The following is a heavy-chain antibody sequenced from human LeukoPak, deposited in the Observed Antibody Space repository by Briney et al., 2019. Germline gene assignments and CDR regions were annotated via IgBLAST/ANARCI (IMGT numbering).Heavy chain of an antibody. Sequence: GGSLRLSCAASGFTLSSYAMSWVRQAPGKGLEWVSTIGGNGGSTYSAHSVKGRFTISRDNAKNSLFLQMNSLRADDTAIYYCVRDQGAFDMWGHGTMVTVSS. V-gene: IGHV3-23*01. J-gene: IGHJ3*02. CDR2: IGGNGGST. CDR3: VRDQGAFDM. CDR1: GFTLSSYA.